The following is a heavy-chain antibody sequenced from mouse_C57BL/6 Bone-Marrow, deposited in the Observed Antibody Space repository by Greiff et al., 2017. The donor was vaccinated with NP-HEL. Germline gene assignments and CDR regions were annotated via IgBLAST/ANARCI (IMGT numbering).Heavy chain of an antibody. V-gene: IGHV14-1*01. Sequence: VQLQQSGAELVRPGASVKLSCTASGFNIKDYYMHWVKQRPEQGLEWIGRIDPEDGDTEYAPKFQGKATMTADTSSNTAYLQLSSLTSEDTAVYYCTTFNEGYYGGCFDYWGQGTTLTVSS. J-gene: IGHJ2*01. CDR2: IDPEDGDT. CDR3: TTFNEGYYGGCFDY. CDR1: GFNIKDYY. D-gene: IGHD2-3*01.